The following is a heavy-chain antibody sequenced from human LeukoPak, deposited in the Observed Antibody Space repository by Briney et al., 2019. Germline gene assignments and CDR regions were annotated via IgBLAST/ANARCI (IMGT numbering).Heavy chain of an antibody. CDR3: ARESTEDRPGS. D-gene: IGHD5/OR15-5a*01. V-gene: IGHV3-30-3*01. CDR1: GFTFSSYA. CDR2: ISYDGSNK. J-gene: IGHJ5*02. Sequence: GGSLRLSCAASGFTFSSYAMHWVRQAPGKGLEWVAVISYDGSNKYYADSVKGRFTISRDNSKNTLYLQMNSLRAEDTAVYYCARESTEDRPGSWGQGTLVTVSS.